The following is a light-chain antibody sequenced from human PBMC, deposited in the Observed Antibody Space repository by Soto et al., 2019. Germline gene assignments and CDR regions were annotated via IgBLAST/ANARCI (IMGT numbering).Light chain of an antibody. V-gene: IGKV1-5*01. J-gene: IGKJ5*01. CDR3: QQSYSTPIT. Sequence: DIQMTQSPSTLSASVGDRVTITCRASQSISSWLAWYQQKLGKAPRLLIYTASTLESGVPSRFSASGSGTEFTLTISSLQPEDFATYYCQQSYSTPITFGQGTRLEIK. CDR2: TAS. CDR1: QSISSW.